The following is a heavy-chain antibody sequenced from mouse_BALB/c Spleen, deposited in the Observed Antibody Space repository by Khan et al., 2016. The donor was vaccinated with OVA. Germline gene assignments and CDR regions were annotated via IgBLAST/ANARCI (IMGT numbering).Heavy chain of an antibody. CDR1: GYSFTNYG. J-gene: IGHJ1*01. D-gene: IGHD1-1*02. CDR3: ASGGYWYFDV. V-gene: IGHV9-3-1*01. CDR2: INTYTREP. Sequence: QIQLVQSGPEVKKPGETVKISCKASGYSFTNYGMNWVRQAPGKGLKWMGWINTYTREPTYADDFKGRFAFSLENSASTAYLQINNLKNVDTATYFGASGGYWYFDVWGAGTTVTVSS.